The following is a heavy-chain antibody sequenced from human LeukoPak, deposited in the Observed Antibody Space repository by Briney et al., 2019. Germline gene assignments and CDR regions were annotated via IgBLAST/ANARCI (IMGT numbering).Heavy chain of an antibody. CDR1: GGSISSGSYS. J-gene: IGHJ4*02. CDR3: ARITILSTNYFDY. CDR2: IYYDGST. Sequence: SETLSLTCIVSGGSISSGSYSWGWIRQPPGKGLEWIATIYYDGSTYYNPSLKSRVTISVDTSKNQFSLKLSSVTAADAAVYFCARITILSTNYFDYWGQGTLVTVSS. D-gene: IGHD3-3*01. V-gene: IGHV4-39*01.